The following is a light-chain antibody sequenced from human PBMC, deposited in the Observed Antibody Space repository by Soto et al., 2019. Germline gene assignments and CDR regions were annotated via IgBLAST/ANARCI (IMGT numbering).Light chain of an antibody. CDR1: SSDVGGYNY. J-gene: IGLJ2*01. Sequence: QSALTQPASVSGSPGQSITISCTGTSSDVGGYNYVSWYQQHPGKAPKLMVYDVTKRPSGVSYRFSGSKSGNTASLTISGLQAEDEADYYSSSYTNRRTIIFGGGTKLTVL. CDR2: DVT. CDR3: SSYTNRRTII. V-gene: IGLV2-14*01.